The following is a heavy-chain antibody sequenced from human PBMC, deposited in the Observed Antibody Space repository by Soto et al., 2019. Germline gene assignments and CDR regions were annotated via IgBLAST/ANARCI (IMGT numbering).Heavy chain of an antibody. J-gene: IGHJ4*02. D-gene: IGHD6-6*01. CDR1: GFTFSNAW. CDR2: IKSKTDGGTT. Sequence: EVQLVESGGGLVKPGGSLRLSCAASGFTFSNAWMSWVRQAPGKGLEWVGRIKSKTDGGTTDYAAPVKGRFTISRDDSKNTLYLQMNSLKTEDTAVYYCTTEEYSSSSGFDYWGQGTLVTVSS. CDR3: TTEEYSSSSGFDY. V-gene: IGHV3-15*01.